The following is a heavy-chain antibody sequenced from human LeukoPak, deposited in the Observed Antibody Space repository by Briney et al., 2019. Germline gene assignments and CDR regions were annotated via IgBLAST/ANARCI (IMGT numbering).Heavy chain of an antibody. CDR3: ARPVVPAANAFDI. D-gene: IGHD2-2*01. CDR1: GYSFTSHW. Sequence: GESLKISCKGSGYSFTSHWIGWVRQMPGKGLEWMGIIYPGDSDTRYSPSFQGQVTISADKSISTAYLQWSSLKASDTAMYYCARPVVPAANAFDIWGQGTMVTVSS. V-gene: IGHV5-51*01. CDR2: IYPGDSDT. J-gene: IGHJ3*02.